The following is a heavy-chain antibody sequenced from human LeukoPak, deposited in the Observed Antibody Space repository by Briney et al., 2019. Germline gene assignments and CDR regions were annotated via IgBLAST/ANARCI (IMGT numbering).Heavy chain of an antibody. CDR3: ARHGRWKYQLLYPLDY. D-gene: IGHD2-2*02. CDR2: ISSSGST. CDR1: GGSISSYY. V-gene: IGHV4-4*07. Sequence: SETLSLTCTVSGGSISSYYWSWIRQPAGKRLEWIGRISSSGSTNYNPSLKSRVTMSVDSSKNQFSLILISVTAADTAVYYCARHGRWKYQLLYPLDYWGQGTLVTVSS. J-gene: IGHJ4*02.